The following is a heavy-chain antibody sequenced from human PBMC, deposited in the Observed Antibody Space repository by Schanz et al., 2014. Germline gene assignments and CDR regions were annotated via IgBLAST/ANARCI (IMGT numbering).Heavy chain of an antibody. D-gene: IGHD1-26*01. J-gene: IGHJ4*02. V-gene: IGHV3-64D*06. CDR3: ARSPHYRERKQRSARPTTTNL. CDR2: ITSDGGGT. CDR1: GFTFSDYA. Sequence: EVQLVESGGGLVQPGGSLIISCSASGFTFSDYALHWVRQAPGKGLEYVSAITSDGGGTYYADSVKGRFIISRDTSRNMVFLQMSSLTSDDTAVYYCARSPHYRERKQRSARPTTTNLWGQGTLVTVFS.